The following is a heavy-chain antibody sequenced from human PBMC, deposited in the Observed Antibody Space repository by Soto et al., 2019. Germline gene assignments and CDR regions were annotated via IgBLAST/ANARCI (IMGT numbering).Heavy chain of an antibody. CDR2: ISSNGSTI. V-gene: IGHV3-11*01. CDR1: GFTFSDYY. D-gene: IGHD6-6*01. CDR3: ARDKEAARAFDI. Sequence: TGGSLRLSCAASGFTFSDYYMSWIRQAPGKGLEWVSYISSNGSTIYYADSVKGRFTISRDNAKNSLYLQMNSLRAEDTAVYYCARDKEAARAFDIWGQGTMVTVSS. J-gene: IGHJ3*02.